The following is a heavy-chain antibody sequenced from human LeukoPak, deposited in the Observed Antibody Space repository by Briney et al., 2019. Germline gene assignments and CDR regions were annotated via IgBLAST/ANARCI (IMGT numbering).Heavy chain of an antibody. D-gene: IGHD3-9*01. V-gene: IGHV4-59*01. J-gene: IGHJ5*02. CDR3: ARDGLRYFDWLLGFDP. Sequence: SETLSLTCTVSGGSISTYYWTWTRQPPGKGLEWIGYIYYSGSTNYNPSLKSRVTISVDTSKSQFSLKLGSVTAADTAVYYCARDGLRYFDWLLGFDPWGQGTLVTVSS. CDR1: GGSISTYY. CDR2: IYYSGST.